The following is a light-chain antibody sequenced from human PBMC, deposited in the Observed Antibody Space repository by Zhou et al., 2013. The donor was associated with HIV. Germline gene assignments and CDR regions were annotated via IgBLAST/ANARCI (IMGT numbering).Light chain of an antibody. CDR3: QHYDSFPYT. V-gene: IGKV3-15*01. J-gene: IGKJ2*01. Sequence: EIVMTQSPATLSVSPGERATLSCRASQSVSSNLAWYQQKPGQAPRLLIYGASTRATGIPARFSGSGSGTEFTLTINSLQPDDSATYFCQHYDSFPYTFGQGTKLEI. CDR1: QSVSSN. CDR2: GAS.